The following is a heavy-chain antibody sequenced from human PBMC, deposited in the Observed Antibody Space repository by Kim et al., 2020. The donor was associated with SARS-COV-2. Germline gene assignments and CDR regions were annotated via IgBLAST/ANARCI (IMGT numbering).Heavy chain of an antibody. CDR2: IIPILGIA. CDR1: GGTFSSYT. Sequence: SVKVSCKASGGTFSSYTISWVRQAPGQGLEWMGRIIPILGIANYAQKFQGRVTITADKSTSAAYMELSSLRSEDTAVYYCARERGFYGGSDFDYWGQGTLVTVSS. CDR3: ARERGFYGGSDFDY. J-gene: IGHJ4*02. D-gene: IGHD2-15*01. V-gene: IGHV1-69*04.